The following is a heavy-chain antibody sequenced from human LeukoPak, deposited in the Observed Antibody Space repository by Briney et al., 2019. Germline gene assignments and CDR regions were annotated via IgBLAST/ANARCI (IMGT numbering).Heavy chain of an antibody. CDR1: GFTFSSYS. J-gene: IGHJ4*02. CDR3: AKDRGDGVVVIIDY. Sequence: GGSLRLSCAASGFTFSSYSMSWVRQAPGKGLEWVSAISGSGGSTYYADSVKGRFTISRDNSKNTLYLQMNSLRAEDTAVYYCAKDRGDGVVVIIDYWGQGTLVTVSS. V-gene: IGHV3-23*01. D-gene: IGHD3-22*01. CDR2: ISGSGGST.